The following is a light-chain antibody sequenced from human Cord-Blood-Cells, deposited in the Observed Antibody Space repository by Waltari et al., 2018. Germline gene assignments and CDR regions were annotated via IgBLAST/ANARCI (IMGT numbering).Light chain of an antibody. V-gene: IGKV1-33*01. Sequence: DIQITSSPASLPAFVENRFITACQASVAISNYLNWYQQKPGKAPKLLIYDASNLETGVPSRFSGSGSGTDFTFTISSLQPEDIATYYCQQYDNLPLTFGGGTKVEIK. CDR2: DAS. CDR3: QQYDNLPLT. CDR1: VAISNY. J-gene: IGKJ4*01.